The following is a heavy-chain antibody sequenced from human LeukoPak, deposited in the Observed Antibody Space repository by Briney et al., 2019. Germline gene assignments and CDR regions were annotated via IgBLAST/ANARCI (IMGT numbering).Heavy chain of an antibody. CDR1: GFTFSSYW. V-gene: IGHV3-7*01. CDR3: ARDSPYCGGDCRMDYLDY. CDR2: IKQDGSEK. J-gene: IGHJ4*02. D-gene: IGHD2-21*02. Sequence: GGSLRLSCAASGFTFSSYWMSWVRQAPGKGLEWVANIKQDGSEKYYVDSVKGRFTISRDNAKNSLYLQMNSLRAEDTAVYYCARDSPYCGGDCRMDYLDYWGQGTLVTVSS.